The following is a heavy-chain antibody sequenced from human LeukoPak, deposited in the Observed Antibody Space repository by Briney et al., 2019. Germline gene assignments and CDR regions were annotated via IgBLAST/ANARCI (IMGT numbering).Heavy chain of an antibody. V-gene: IGHV3-30*03. CDR1: GFTFSSYG. CDR2: ISYDGSNK. D-gene: IGHD2-8*01. Sequence: GGSLRLSCAASGFTFSSYGMHWVRQAPGKGLEWVAVISYDGSNKYYADSVKGRFTISRDNSKNTLYLQMNSLRAEDTAVYYCARGPYCTNGVCPYYFDYWGQGTLVTVSS. CDR3: ARGPYCTNGVCPYYFDY. J-gene: IGHJ4*02.